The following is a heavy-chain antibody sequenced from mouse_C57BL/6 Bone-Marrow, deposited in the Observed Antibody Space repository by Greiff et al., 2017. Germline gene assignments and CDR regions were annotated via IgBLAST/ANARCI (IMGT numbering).Heavy chain of an antibody. CDR1: GFSLTSYG. CDR2: IWRGGGT. Sequence: QVQLQQSGPGLVQPSQSLSISCTVSGFSLTSYGVHWVRQSPGQGLEWLGVIWRGGGTAYNAAFISSLGISTDNSKSQVFFKMNSLQADDTAIYYCARSYGSSYGYAMDYWGQGTSVTVSS. D-gene: IGHD1-1*01. V-gene: IGHV2-2*01. J-gene: IGHJ4*01. CDR3: ARSYGSSYGYAMDY.